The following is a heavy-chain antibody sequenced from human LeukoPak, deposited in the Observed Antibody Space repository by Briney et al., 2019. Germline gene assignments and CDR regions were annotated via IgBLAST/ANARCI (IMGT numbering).Heavy chain of an antibody. J-gene: IGHJ4*02. CDR1: GLTFSSYA. CDR3: AKGSPGYSYGYGDY. V-gene: IGHV3-23*01. CDR2: ISGSGGST. Sequence: AGGSLRLSCAASGLTFSSYAMSWVRQAPGKGLEWVSAISGSGGSTYYADSVKGRFTISRDNSKNTLYLQMNSLGAEDTAVYYCAKGSPGYSYGYGDYWGQGTLVTVSS. D-gene: IGHD5-18*01.